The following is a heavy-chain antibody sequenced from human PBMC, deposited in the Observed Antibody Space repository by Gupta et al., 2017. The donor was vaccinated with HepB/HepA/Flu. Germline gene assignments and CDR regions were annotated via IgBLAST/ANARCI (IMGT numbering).Heavy chain of an antibody. CDR2: IYYGDIN. D-gene: IGHD6-25*01. J-gene: IGHJ5*02. CDR3: ARGVASAGRYNWFDP. CDR1: GDSIGGSDYH. V-gene: IGHV4-39*01. Sequence: QLQLPESGPGLVKPSETLSLTCAVSGDSIGGSDYHWAWLRQPPGGGLEGIGNIYYGDINFYNVALKSRLKISADTAKNKVFLGLKSVTAKETAIYYCARGVASAGRYNWFDPWGQGTLVSVSS.